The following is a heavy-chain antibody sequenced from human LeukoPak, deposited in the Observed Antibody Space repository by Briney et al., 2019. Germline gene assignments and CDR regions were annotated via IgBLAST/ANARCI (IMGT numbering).Heavy chain of an antibody. CDR3: ARKRDGSNDNYFDY. CDR1: GGTFSSYA. J-gene: IGHJ4*02. CDR2: IIPIFGTA. Sequence: GASVKVSCKASGGTFSSYATSWVRQAPGQGLEWMGGIIPIFGTANYAQKFQGRVTITADKSTSTAYMELSSLRSEDTAVYYCARKRDGSNDNYFDYWGQGTLVTVSS. V-gene: IGHV1-69*06. D-gene: IGHD5-24*01.